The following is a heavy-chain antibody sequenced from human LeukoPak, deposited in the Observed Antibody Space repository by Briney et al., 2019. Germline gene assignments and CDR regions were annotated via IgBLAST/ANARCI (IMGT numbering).Heavy chain of an antibody. CDR1: GGSFSGYY. CDR2: INHSGST. J-gene: IGHJ3*02. Sequence: KPSETLSLTCAVYGGSFSGYYWSWIRQPPGKGLEWIGEINHSGSTNYNPSLKSRVTISVDTSKNQFSLKLSSVTAADTAVYYCARLDKRVHNTFDIWGQGTMVTVSS. V-gene: IGHV4-34*01. CDR3: ARLDKRVHNTFDI. D-gene: IGHD3-9*01.